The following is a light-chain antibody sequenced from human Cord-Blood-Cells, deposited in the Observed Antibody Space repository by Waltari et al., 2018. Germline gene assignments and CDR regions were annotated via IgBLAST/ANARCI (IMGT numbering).Light chain of an antibody. CDR2: STS. CDR1: TGAVTIGYY. J-gene: IGLJ2*01. CDR3: LLYYGGAVV. Sequence: QTVVTQEPSLTVSPGGTVTLTCASSTGAVTIGYYPNWFQQKPGQAPRALIYSTSNKHPWTPARFSGSLLGGKAALTLSGVQPEDEAEYYCLLYYGGAVVFGGGTKLTVL. V-gene: IGLV7-43*01.